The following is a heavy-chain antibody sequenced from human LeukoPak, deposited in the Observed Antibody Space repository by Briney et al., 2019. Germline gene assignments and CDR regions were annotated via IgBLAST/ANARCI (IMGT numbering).Heavy chain of an antibody. CDR3: ATNRQIMILGVVIMPAFDI. D-gene: IGHD3-3*01. CDR1: GGTLSSYA. J-gene: IGHJ3*02. CDR2: IIPIFGTA. Sequence: ASVKVSCKASGGTLSSYAISWVRQAPGQGLEWMGGIIPIFGTANYAQKFQGRVTITTDESTSTAYMELSSLRSEDTAVYYCATNRQIMILGVVIMPAFDIWGQGTMVTVSS. V-gene: IGHV1-69*05.